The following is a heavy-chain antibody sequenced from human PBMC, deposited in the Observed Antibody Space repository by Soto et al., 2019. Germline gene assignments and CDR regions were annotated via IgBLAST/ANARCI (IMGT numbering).Heavy chain of an antibody. J-gene: IGHJ5*02. Sequence: QVQLQESGPGLVKPSETLSLTCTVSGGSISSYYWSWLRQPPGKGLEWIGYIYYSGSTNYNPSLKSRVTISVDTSKNQFSLKLSSVTAADTAVYYCARGTGTFDPWGQGTLVTVSS. CDR1: GGSISSYY. CDR3: ARGTGTFDP. CDR2: IYYSGST. D-gene: IGHD1-1*01. V-gene: IGHV4-59*08.